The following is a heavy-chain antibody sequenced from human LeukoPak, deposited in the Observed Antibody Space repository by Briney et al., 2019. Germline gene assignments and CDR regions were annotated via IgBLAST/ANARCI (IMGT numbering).Heavy chain of an antibody. V-gene: IGHV3-21*01. CDR3: AREVYGGNSDAFDI. D-gene: IGHD4-23*01. CDR2: MSSSSYT. J-gene: IGHJ3*02. CDR1: GFTFSSYN. Sequence: GGSLRLACAASGFTFSSYNMNWVRQAPGKGLEWVSSMSSSSYTYYADSVKGRFSISRDNAKNSLFLQTNSLRAEDTAVYYCAREVYGGNSDAFDIWGQGTMVTVSS.